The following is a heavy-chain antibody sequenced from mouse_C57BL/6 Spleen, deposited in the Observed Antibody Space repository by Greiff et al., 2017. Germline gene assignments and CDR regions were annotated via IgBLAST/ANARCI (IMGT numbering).Heavy chain of an antibody. CDR2: IDPSDSET. D-gene: IGHD1-1*01. Sequence: QVQLQQSGAELVRPGSSVKLSCKASGYTFTSYWMHWVKQRPIQGLEWIGNIDPSDSETHYNQKFKDKATLTVDKSSSTAYMQLSSLTSEDSAVYYCARGVYYGSSYAMDYWGQGTSVTVSS. J-gene: IGHJ4*01. CDR1: GYTFTSYW. V-gene: IGHV1-52*01. CDR3: ARGVYYGSSYAMDY.